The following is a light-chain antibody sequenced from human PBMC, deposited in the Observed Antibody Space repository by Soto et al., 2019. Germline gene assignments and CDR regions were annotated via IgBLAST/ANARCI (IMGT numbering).Light chain of an antibody. CDR3: QQYTSYSPT. CDR2: EAS. Sequence: DIPMTQSPSTLSASVGDRVTITCRASQTISGWLAWYQQKPGKAPKLLIFEASILESGVPSRFSGSRSVPEFTLTIDSLQPDDFATYYCQQYTSYSPTFGQGTKVE. V-gene: IGKV1-5*03. J-gene: IGKJ1*01. CDR1: QTISGW.